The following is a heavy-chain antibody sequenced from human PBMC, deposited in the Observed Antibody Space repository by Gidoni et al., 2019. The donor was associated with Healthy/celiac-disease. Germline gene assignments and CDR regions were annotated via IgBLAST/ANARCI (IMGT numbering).Heavy chain of an antibody. J-gene: IGHJ4*02. Sequence: EVQLVESGGGLVKPGGSLRLSCAASGFTFSSYSMNWVRQAQGKGLEWVSSSNSSSSYIYYADSVKGRYTISRDNAKNSLYLQMNSLRAEDTAVYYCARDLYSSSPGSFDYWGQGTLVTVSS. CDR1: GFTFSSYS. CDR3: ARDLYSSSPGSFDY. V-gene: IGHV3-21*01. D-gene: IGHD6-13*01. CDR2: SNSSSSYI.